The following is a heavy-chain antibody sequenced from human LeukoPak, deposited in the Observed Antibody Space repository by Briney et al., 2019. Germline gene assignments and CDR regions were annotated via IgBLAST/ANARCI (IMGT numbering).Heavy chain of an antibody. Sequence: PGGSLRLSCAASGFTFSSYSMNWVRQAPGKGLEWVSSISSSSSYIYYADSVKGRFTISRDNAKNSLYLQMNSLRAEDTAVYYCAKDLSYYGSVSSCCWGQGTLVTVSS. CDR3: AKDLSYYGSVSSCC. CDR1: GFTFSSYS. V-gene: IGHV3-21*04. J-gene: IGHJ4*02. D-gene: IGHD3-10*01. CDR2: ISSSSSYI.